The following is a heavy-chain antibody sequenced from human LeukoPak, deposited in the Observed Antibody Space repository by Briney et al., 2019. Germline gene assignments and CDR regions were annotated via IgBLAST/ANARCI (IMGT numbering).Heavy chain of an antibody. CDR1: GGSISSYY. J-gene: IGHJ4*02. Sequence: MASETLSLTCTVSGGSISSYYWSWIRQPPGKGLEWIGYIYYSGSTNYNPSLKSQVTISVDTSKNQFSLKLSSVTAADTAVYYCAGFWSGYYTTSPQYYFDYWGQGTLVTVSS. CDR3: AGFWSGYYTTSPQYYFDY. V-gene: IGHV4-59*01. CDR2: IYYSGST. D-gene: IGHD3-3*01.